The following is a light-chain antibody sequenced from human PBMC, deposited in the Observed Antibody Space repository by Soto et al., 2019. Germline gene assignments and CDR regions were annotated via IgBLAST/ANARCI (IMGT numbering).Light chain of an antibody. Sequence: DIQMTQSPSSLSASVGDRVTITCRASQTISWLAWYQQKPGKAPKLLIYDASSLESGLPSRFSGSGSGTEFTLTISSLQPDDFATYYCQQYNSYWTFGQGTKVDI. V-gene: IGKV1-5*01. J-gene: IGKJ1*01. CDR3: QQYNSYWT. CDR2: DAS. CDR1: QTISW.